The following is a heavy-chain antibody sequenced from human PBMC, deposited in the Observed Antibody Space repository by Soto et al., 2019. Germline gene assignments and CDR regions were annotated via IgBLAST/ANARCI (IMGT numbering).Heavy chain of an antibody. CDR3: ASLYGDYVSY. D-gene: IGHD4-17*01. Sequence: QLQLQESGPGLVKPSETLSLTCTVSGGSISSSSYFWGWIRQPPGKGLEWIGTIYSSGSTYYNPSLKSRVTISVDTSKHQFSLTLSSVTAADTAVYFCASLYGDYVSYWGQGPLVTVSS. CDR1: GGSISSSSYF. J-gene: IGHJ4*02. V-gene: IGHV4-39*01. CDR2: IYSSGST.